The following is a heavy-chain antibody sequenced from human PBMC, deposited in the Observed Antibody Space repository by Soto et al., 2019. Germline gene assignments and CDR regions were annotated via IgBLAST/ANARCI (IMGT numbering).Heavy chain of an antibody. CDR3: AKDLGGLAMIVGGRFDN. CDR1: GFTFSSYA. J-gene: IGHJ5*02. D-gene: IGHD3-22*01. V-gene: IGHV3-23*01. CDR2: ISGSGGST. Sequence: PVGSLRLSCAASGFTFSSYAMSWVRQAPGKGLEWVSAISGSGGSTYYADSVKGRFTISRDNSKNTPYLQMNSLRAEDTAVYYCAKDLGGLAMIVGGRFDNWGQGTLVTVSS.